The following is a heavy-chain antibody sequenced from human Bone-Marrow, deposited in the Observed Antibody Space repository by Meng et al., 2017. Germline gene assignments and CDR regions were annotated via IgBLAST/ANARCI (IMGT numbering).Heavy chain of an antibody. CDR2: ISAYNGNT. J-gene: IGHJ6*02. D-gene: IGHD3-3*01. V-gene: IGHV1-18*01. CDR1: GYTFTSYG. CDR3: ASAAWSNYYYYYGMDV. Sequence: ASVKVSCKASGYTFTSYGISWVRQAPGQGLEWMGWISAYNGNTNYAQKLQGRVTITADESTSTAYMELSSLRSEDTAVYYCASAAWSNYYYYYGMDVWGQGTTVTVSS.